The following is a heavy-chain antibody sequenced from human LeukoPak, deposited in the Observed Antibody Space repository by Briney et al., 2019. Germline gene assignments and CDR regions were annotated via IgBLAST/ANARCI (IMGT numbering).Heavy chain of an antibody. D-gene: IGHD4-17*01. CDR3: ARYTDYVEILDT. Sequence: SETLSLTCAVSGGSMSTSTHYWGWIRQPPGKGLEWIGSIYYSGSTFYNPSLKSRVTISVDTSKNQFSPKVRSVTAADTALYYCARYTDYVEILDTWGQGTLVTVSS. J-gene: IGHJ5*02. CDR2: IYYSGST. CDR1: GGSMSTSTHY. V-gene: IGHV4-39*01.